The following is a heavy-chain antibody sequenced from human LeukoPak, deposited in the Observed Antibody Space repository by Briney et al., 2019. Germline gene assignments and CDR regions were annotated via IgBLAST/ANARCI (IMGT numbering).Heavy chain of an antibody. Sequence: GGSLRLSCAASGFTFSTYSMNWVHQAPGKGLEWVSSISSRNNYIYYADSVKGRFTISRDNAKNSLYLQMNSLRADDTAVYYCARVMNDYGDYVFDYWGQGTLVTVSS. V-gene: IGHV3-21*01. J-gene: IGHJ4*02. CDR2: ISSRNNYI. CDR3: ARVMNDYGDYVFDY. D-gene: IGHD4-17*01. CDR1: GFTFSTYS.